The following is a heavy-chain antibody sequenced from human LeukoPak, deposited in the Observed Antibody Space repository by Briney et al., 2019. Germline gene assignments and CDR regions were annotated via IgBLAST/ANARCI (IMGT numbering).Heavy chain of an antibody. CDR3: AKGQELDDGVFDS. CDR1: GFTFSSIA. D-gene: IGHD1-1*01. V-gene: IGHV3-23*01. Sequence: GGSLRLSCTASGFTFSSIALTWVRQPPGKGLEWVSTIRSNGDTAYNADSVNGRFTISRDNSKNTLYLQMDSLRVEDTAIYYCAKGQELDDGVFDSWGQGTLVTVSS. J-gene: IGHJ4*02. CDR2: IRSNGDTA.